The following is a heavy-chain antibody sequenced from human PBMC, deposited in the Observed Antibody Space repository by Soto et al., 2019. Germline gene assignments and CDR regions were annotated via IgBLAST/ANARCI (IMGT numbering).Heavy chain of an antibody. Sequence: SETLSLTCTVSGGSISSGGYYWSWIRQHPGKGLEWIGYIYYSGSTYYNPSLKSRVTISVDTSKNQFSLKLSSVTAADTAVYYCARDPTGGSYYFDYWGQGTLVTVSS. CDR3: ARDPTGGSYYFDY. CDR1: GGSISSGGYY. CDR2: IYYSGST. V-gene: IGHV4-31*03. D-gene: IGHD1-26*01. J-gene: IGHJ4*02.